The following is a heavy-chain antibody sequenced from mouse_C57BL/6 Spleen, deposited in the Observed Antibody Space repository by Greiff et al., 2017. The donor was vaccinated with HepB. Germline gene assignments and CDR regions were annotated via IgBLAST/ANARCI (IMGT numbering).Heavy chain of an antibody. CDR1: GFTFSDYG. V-gene: IGHV5-17*01. CDR2: ISSGSGTI. CDR3: ASELLYYFDY. D-gene: IGHD1-1*01. Sequence: EVMLVESGGGLVKPGGSLKLSCAASGFTFSDYGMHWVRQAPEKGLEWVAYISSGSGTIYYADTVKGRFTISRDNAKNTLFLQMTSLRSEDTAMYYCASELLYYFDYWGQGTTLTVSS. J-gene: IGHJ2*01.